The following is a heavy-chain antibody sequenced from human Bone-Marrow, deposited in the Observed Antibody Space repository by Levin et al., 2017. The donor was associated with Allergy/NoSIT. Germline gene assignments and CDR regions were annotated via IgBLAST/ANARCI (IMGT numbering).Heavy chain of an antibody. Sequence: GASVKVSCKASGYTFTDYAINWVRQAPGQGLEWMGWISTYNGNTNYAQKFQDTVTMTTDTSTSTAYMELRSLRSDDTAVYYCAREAVHGGSYYGVNDYWGQGTLVTVSS. V-gene: IGHV1-18*01. D-gene: IGHD1-26*01. CDR1: GYTFTDYA. CDR3: AREAVHGGSYYGVNDY. J-gene: IGHJ4*02. CDR2: ISTYNGNT.